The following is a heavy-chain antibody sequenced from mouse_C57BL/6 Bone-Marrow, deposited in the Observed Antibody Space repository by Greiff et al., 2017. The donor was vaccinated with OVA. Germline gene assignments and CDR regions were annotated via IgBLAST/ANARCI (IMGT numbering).Heavy chain of an antibody. CDR2: IDPEDGET. Sequence: EVKLQESGAELVKPGASVKLSCTASGFNIKDYYMHWVKQRTEQGLEWIGRIDPEDGETKYAPKFQGKATITADTSSNTAYLQLSSLTSEDTAVYYCGEWGYGYDWYFDVWGTGTTVTVSS. V-gene: IGHV14-2*01. CDR1: GFNIKDYY. J-gene: IGHJ1*03. CDR3: GEWGYGYDWYFDV. D-gene: IGHD2-2*01.